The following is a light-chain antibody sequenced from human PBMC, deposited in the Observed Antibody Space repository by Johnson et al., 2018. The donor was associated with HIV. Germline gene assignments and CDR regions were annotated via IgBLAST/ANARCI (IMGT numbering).Light chain of an antibody. CDR3: ATWDTSLSAGGV. Sequence: QSVLTQSPSVSAAPGQKVTISCSGSSSNIGNNYVSWYQQLPGTAPKLLIYDNNKRPSGIPDRFSGSTSGASATLGITGLQTGDEADYYCATWDTSLSAGGVFGTGTKVTVL. J-gene: IGLJ1*01. CDR1: SSNIGNNY. CDR2: DNN. V-gene: IGLV1-51*01.